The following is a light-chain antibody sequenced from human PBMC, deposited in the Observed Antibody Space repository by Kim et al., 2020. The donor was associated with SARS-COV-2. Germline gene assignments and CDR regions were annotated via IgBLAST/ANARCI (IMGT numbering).Light chain of an antibody. CDR3: QHYHGYPYT. CDR1: QDISNF. J-gene: IGKJ2*01. Sequence: SASVGDSVTITCRASQDISNFLAWIQQRPGEAPKSLIYAASDLQSGVPSRFSGSGSGTDFTLTISSLQPEDFATYYCQHYHGYPYTFGQGTKLEIK. V-gene: IGKV1-16*01. CDR2: AAS.